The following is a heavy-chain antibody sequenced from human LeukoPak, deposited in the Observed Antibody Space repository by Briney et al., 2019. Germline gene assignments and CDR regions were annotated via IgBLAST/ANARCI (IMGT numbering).Heavy chain of an antibody. Sequence: GGSLRLSCAASGFTFSSYSMNWVRQAPGKGLEWVSSISSSSSYIYYADSVKGRFTISRDNAKNSLYLQMNSLRAEDTAVYYCARARGYGNWFDPWGQGTLVTVSS. CDR1: GFTFSSYS. CDR3: ARARGYGNWFDP. CDR2: ISSSSSYI. J-gene: IGHJ5*02. D-gene: IGHD5-18*01. V-gene: IGHV3-21*01.